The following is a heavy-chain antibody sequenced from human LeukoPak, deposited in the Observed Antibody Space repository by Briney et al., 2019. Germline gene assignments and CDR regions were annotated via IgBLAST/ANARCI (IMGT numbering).Heavy chain of an antibody. J-gene: IGHJ5*02. CDR2: INLSGST. CDR3: ARDQVVVVPAAMVWFDP. Sequence: SETLSLTCAVYGGSFSVYHWNWIRQPPGKGLEWIGEINLSGSTNYNPSLKSRVTISVDTSKNQFSLKLSSVTAADTAVYYCARDQVVVVPAAMVWFDPWGQGTLVTVSS. V-gene: IGHV4-34*01. CDR1: GGSFSVYH. D-gene: IGHD2-2*01.